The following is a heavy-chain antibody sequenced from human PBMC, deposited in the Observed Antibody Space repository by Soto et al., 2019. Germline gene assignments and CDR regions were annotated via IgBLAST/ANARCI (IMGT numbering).Heavy chain of an antibody. Sequence: QVPLVESGGGVVQPGRSLRLSCAAPGFTFSSYGMHWFRQAPGQGLEWGAVIWYDGSNKYYADYVKGRFTISRDNSKNTMYLQMNSLRAEDTAVYYCARDEDSSWSVPADYWGQGTLVTVS. CDR3: ARDEDSSWSVPADY. V-gene: IGHV3-33*01. CDR1: GFTFSSYG. D-gene: IGHD6-13*01. CDR2: IWYDGSNK. J-gene: IGHJ4*02.